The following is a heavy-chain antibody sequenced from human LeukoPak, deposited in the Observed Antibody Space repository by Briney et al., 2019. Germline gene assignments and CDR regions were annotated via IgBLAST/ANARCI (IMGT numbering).Heavy chain of an antibody. CDR1: GGSFSGYY. J-gene: IGHJ5*02. Sequence: SETLSLTCAVYGGSFSGYYWSWIRQPPGKGLEWIGEINHSGSTNYNSSLKSRVTISVDTSKNQFSLKLSSVTAADTAVYYCATRPDITATGPGWFDPWGQGTLVTVSS. CDR2: INHSGST. V-gene: IGHV4-34*01. CDR3: ATRPDITATGPGWFDP. D-gene: IGHD6-13*01.